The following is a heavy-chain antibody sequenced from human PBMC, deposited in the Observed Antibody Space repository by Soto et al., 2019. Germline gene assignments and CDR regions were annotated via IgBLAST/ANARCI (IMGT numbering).Heavy chain of an antibody. V-gene: IGHV3-23*01. Sequence: GGSLRLYCAASGFTFISYAMSWVRQAPGKGLEWVSALPERGSSPYYADSVKGRFTISRDNSKNSLYLQMNSLRAEDTAVYYCAKMTSGSYGRNYGMDVWGQGTTVTVSS. CDR3: AKMTSGSYGRNYGMDV. CDR2: LPERGSSP. J-gene: IGHJ6*02. D-gene: IGHD5-18*01. CDR1: GFTFISYA.